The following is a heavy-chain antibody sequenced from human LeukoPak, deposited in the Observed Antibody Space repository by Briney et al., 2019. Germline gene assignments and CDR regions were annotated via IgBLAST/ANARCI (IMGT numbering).Heavy chain of an antibody. V-gene: IGHV4-34*01. D-gene: IGHD6-6*01. CDR2: IHYSGNT. J-gene: IGHJ4*02. CDR1: GGSFSGYH. CDR3: ARLLPGSSDFDY. Sequence: SETLPLTCAVYGGSFSGYHWGWIRQSPGKGLEWIGSIHYSGNTYYNPSLKSRVSVSLDTSKNQFSLNLTSVTAADTAVYYCARLLPGSSDFDYWGQGTLVTVSS.